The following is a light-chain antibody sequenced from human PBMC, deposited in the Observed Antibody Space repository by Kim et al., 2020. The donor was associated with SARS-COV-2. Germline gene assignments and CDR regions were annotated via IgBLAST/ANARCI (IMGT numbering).Light chain of an antibody. CDR2: PKN. Sequence: SSELTQDPAVSLALGQTVWITCQGDSLDNYYANWYQQRPGQAPILAMYPKNIRPTGIPDRCSVSDSGNPATLTITGAQAEDEADYYSSSRDISGNRVFGGGTQLTVL. V-gene: IGLV3-19*01. J-gene: IGLJ3*02. CDR1: SLDNYY. CDR3: SSRDISGNRV.